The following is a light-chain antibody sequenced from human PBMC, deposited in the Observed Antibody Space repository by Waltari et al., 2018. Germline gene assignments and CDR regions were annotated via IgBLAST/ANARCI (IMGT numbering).Light chain of an antibody. V-gene: IGKV1-5*01. J-gene: IGKJ1*01. CDR2: DAS. Sequence: IQMTQSPSTLSASVGDSVSITCRASHDILMLLAWYQQKPGRAPRLLIYDASQLETGVPSRFSGSESGTDFTLTISSLQPDDVATYYCQHYQNFSRAFGQGTKVEIK. CDR1: HDILML. CDR3: QHYQNFSRA.